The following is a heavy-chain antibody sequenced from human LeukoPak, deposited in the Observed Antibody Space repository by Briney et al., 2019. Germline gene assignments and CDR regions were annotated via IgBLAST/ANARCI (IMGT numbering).Heavy chain of an antibody. D-gene: IGHD7-27*01. CDR3: ARHPTGERVYFDC. CDR2: IYYSGST. J-gene: IGHJ4*02. CDR1: GGSISSSSYY. Sequence: SETLSLTCTVSGGSISSSSYYWGWIRQPPGKGLEWIGSIYYSGSTYYNPSLKSRVTISVDTSKNQFSLKLSSVTAADTAVYYCARHPTGERVYFDCWGQGTLVTVSS. V-gene: IGHV4-39*01.